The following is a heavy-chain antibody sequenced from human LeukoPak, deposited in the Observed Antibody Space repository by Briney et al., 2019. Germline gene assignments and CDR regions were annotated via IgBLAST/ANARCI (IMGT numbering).Heavy chain of an antibody. V-gene: IGHV4-31*03. Sequence: SQTLSLTCTVSGGSISSGGYYWSWIRQHPGKGLEWIGYIYYSGSTYYNPSLKSRVTISVDTSKNQFSLKLSSVTAEDTAVYYCARDRQRYSSSWYDYYYYGMDVWGQGTTVTVSS. J-gene: IGHJ6*02. CDR2: IYYSGST. CDR1: GGSISSGGYY. CDR3: ARDRQRYSSSWYDYYYYGMDV. D-gene: IGHD6-13*01.